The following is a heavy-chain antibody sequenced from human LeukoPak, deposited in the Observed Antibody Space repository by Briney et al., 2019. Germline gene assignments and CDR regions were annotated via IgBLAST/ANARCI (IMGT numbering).Heavy chain of an antibody. Sequence: SETLSLTCTVSGGSISSSSYYWGWIRQPPGKGLEWIGSIYYSGSTYYNPSLKSRVTISVDTSKNQFSLKLSSVTAADTAVYYCARGVRAAILYWGQGTLVTVST. CDR2: IYYSGST. V-gene: IGHV4-39*07. D-gene: IGHD2-2*02. J-gene: IGHJ4*02. CDR3: ARGVRAAILY. CDR1: GGSISSSSYY.